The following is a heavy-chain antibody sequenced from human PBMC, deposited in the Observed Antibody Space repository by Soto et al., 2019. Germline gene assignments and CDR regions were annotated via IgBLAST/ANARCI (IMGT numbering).Heavy chain of an antibody. CDR2: VYYRGRS. Sequence: SETLSLTCTVSGGSVSNSNYYWGWTRQSPGKGLEWIGSVYYRGRSYSKSSVKSRVTISVDTSKNQFSLNLNSVTASDTAVYFCVSQRTSVLTQAYFDYWGPGALVTVSS. CDR1: GGSVSNSNYY. CDR3: VSQRTSVLTQAYFDY. V-gene: IGHV4-39*01. J-gene: IGHJ4*02. D-gene: IGHD2-8*01.